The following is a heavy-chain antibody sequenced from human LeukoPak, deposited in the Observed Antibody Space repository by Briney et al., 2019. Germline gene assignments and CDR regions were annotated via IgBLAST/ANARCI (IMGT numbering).Heavy chain of an antibody. CDR3: ARGDQLLKPNY. CDR2: FYHSGST. CDR1: GGSISSYY. D-gene: IGHD2-2*01. V-gene: IGHV4-59*01. Sequence: SETLSLTCTVSGGSISSYYWSWIRQPPGKGLEWIGYFYHSGSTNYNPSLKSRVTISVDTSKNQFSLRLSSVTAADTAVYYCARGDQLLKPNYWGQGTLVNVSS. J-gene: IGHJ4*02.